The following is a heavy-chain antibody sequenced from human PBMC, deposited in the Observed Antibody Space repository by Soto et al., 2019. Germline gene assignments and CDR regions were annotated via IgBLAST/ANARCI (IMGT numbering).Heavy chain of an antibody. CDR2: TYYRSKWYY. J-gene: IGHJ4*02. Sequence: SQTLSLTCAITGDSVSSNSAGWSWVRQSPSRGLEWLGRTYYRSKWYYEYAVSVRGRITINPDTSKNQYSLQLNSVTPEDTAVYYCARDQGSHYDSSGYYFGSFDYWGQGTLVTVSS. V-gene: IGHV6-1*01. CDR3: ARDQGSHYDSSGYYFGSFDY. CDR1: GDSVSSNSAG. D-gene: IGHD3-22*01.